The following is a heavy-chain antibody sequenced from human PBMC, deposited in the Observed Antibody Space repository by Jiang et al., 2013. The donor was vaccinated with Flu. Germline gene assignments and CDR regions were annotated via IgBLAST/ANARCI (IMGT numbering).Heavy chain of an antibody. J-gene: IGHJ6*02. V-gene: IGHV6-1*01. CDR2: TYYRSNWYN. CDR1: GDSVSSNSAA. D-gene: IGHD2-2*01. Sequence: PGLVKPSQTLSLTCAIFGDSVSSNSAAWNWVRQSPSRGLEWLGRTYYRSNWYNDYAVSLKGRITINPDTSKNQFSLQLHSVTPEDTAVYYCVRDLPTSRHYYGMDVWGQGTTVTVSS. CDR3: VRDLPTSRHYYGMDV.